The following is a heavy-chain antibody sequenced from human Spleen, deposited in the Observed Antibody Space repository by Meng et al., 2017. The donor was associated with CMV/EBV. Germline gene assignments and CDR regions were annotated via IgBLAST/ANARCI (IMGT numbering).Heavy chain of an antibody. V-gene: IGHV1-69*02. CDR3: ASKDGYNEDFDY. J-gene: IGHJ4*02. CDR2: IIPILGIA. CDR1: GGTFSTYT. D-gene: IGHD5-24*01. Sequence: SAKVSCKASGGTFSTYTITWVRQAPGQGLEWMGRIIPILGIANYAQKFQGRVTITADKSTSTAYMELSSLRSEDTAVYYCASKDGYNEDFDYWGQGTLVTVSS.